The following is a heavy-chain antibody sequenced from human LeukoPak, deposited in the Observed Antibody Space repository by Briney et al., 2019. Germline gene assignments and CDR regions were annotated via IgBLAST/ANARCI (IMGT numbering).Heavy chain of an antibody. V-gene: IGHV1-69*01. CDR2: IIPIFGTA. CDR1: GGTFSINA. D-gene: IGHD2-15*01. CDR3: ARGYCSGGSCYADAFDI. J-gene: IGHJ3*02. Sequence: SVKVSCKASGGTFSINAISWVRQAPGQGLEWMGGIIPIFGTANYAQKFQGRVTITADESTSTAYMELSSLRSEDTAVYYCARGYCSGGSCYADAFDIWGQGTMVTVSS.